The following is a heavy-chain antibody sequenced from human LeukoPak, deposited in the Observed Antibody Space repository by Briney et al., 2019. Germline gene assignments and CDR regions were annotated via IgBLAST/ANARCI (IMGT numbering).Heavy chain of an antibody. J-gene: IGHJ4*02. CDR3: AKGRSERERGFDY. CDR1: GFTFSSYA. D-gene: IGHD1-1*01. CDR2: ISGSGGST. V-gene: IGHV3-23*01. Sequence: GGSLRLSCAASGFTFSSYAMSWVCQAPGKGLEWVSAISGSGGSTYYADSVKGRFTISRDNSKNTLYLQMNSLRAEDTAVYYCAKGRSERERGFDYWGQGTLVTVSS.